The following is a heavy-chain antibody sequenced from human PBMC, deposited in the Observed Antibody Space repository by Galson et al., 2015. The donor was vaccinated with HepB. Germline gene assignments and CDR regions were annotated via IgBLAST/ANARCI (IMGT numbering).Heavy chain of an antibody. J-gene: IGHJ6*02. Sequence: CAISGDSVSSNSAAWNWIRQSPSRGLEWLGRTYYRSKWYNDYAVSVKSRITINPDTSKNQFSLQLNSVTPEDTAVYYCARDRLATLYYYYGMDVWGQGTTVTVSS. CDR3: ARDRLATLYYYYGMDV. D-gene: IGHD2-15*01. CDR1: GDSVSSNSAA. V-gene: IGHV6-1*01. CDR2: TYYRSKWYN.